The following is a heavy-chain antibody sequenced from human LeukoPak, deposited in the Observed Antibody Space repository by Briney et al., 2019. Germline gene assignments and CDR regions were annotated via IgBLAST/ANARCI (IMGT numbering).Heavy chain of an antibody. Sequence: GASVKVSCKASGYAFNTYGISWVRQAPGQGLEWVGWISVYNGNTHYAQKLQDRVTLTADTSTNTAYMEVRSLRPDDTAVYYCACIPGIAVAGSAPYYYYGMDVWGQGTTVTVSS. D-gene: IGHD6-19*01. CDR1: GYAFNTYG. CDR2: ISVYNGNT. J-gene: IGHJ6*02. CDR3: ACIPGIAVAGSAPYYYYGMDV. V-gene: IGHV1-18*04.